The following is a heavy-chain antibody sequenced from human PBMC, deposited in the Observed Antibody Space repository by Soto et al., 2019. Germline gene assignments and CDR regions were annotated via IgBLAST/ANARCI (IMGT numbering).Heavy chain of an antibody. CDR3: ARDGSGWSRDC. J-gene: IGHJ4*02. CDR1: GFILSDYT. CDR2: ISSSSSFI. V-gene: IGHV3-21*01. Sequence: PGGSLRLSCVASGFILSDYTMNWVRQAPGKGLEWVSLISSSSSFIYYPDSVKGRFTISRDNAKNSLFLQMNSLRAEDAAVYYCARDGSGWSRDCWGQGTLVTVSS. D-gene: IGHD6-19*01.